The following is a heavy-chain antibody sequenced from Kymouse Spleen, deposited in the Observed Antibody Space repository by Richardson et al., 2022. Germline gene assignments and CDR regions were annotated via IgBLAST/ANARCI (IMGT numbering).Heavy chain of an antibody. J-gene: IGHJ4*02. CDR3: ASIAAAGTLFDY. D-gene: IGHD6-13*01. V-gene: IGHV4-39*01. CDR1: GGSISSSSYY. CDR2: IYYSGST. Sequence: QLQLQESGPGLVKPSETLSLTCTVSGGSISSSSYYWGWIRQPPGKGLEWIGSIYYSGSTYYNPSLKSRVTISVDTSKNQFSLKLSSVTAADTAVYYCASIAAAGTLFDYWGQGTLVTVSS.